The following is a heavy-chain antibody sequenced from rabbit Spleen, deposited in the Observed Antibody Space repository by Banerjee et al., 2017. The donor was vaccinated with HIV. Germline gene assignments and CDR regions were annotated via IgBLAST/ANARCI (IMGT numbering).Heavy chain of an antibody. CDR3: ARSSNLHAEGMDL. CDR1: GFTISSSYY. CDR2: IDTGSSGTT. Sequence: QEQLVESGGGLVQPEGSLTLTCTASGFTISSSYYMCWVRQAPGKGLEWIACIDTGSSGTTWYASWAKGRFTISKTSSTTVTLQMTSLTAADTATSFCARSSNLHAEGMDLWGQGTLVTVS. D-gene: IGHD5-1*01. J-gene: IGHJ3*01. V-gene: IGHV1S45*01.